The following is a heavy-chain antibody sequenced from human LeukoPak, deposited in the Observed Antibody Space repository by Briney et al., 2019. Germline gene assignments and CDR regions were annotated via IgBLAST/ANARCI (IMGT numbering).Heavy chain of an antibody. V-gene: IGHV4-30-4*08. J-gene: IGHJ4*02. D-gene: IGHD3-9*01. CDR2: IYYSGST. Sequence: PSETLSLTCTVSGGSISSGGYYWSWIRQHPGKGLEWIGYIYYSGSTYYNPSLKSRVTISVDTSKNQFSPKLSSVTAADTAVYYCARVSDMRYFDYWGQGTLVTVSS. CDR1: GGSISSGGYY. CDR3: ARVSDMRYFDY.